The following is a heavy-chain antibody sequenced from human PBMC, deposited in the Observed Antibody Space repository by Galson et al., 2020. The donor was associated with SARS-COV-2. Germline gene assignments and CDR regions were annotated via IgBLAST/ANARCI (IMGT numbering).Heavy chain of an antibody. V-gene: IGHV3-9*03. CDR2: INWNSDTI. J-gene: IGHJ4*02. Sequence: GGSLRLSCAASGFTFDDYAMHWVRQAPGKGLEWVTGINWNSDTIGYEDSVKGRFTISRDNAKNSLYLQMNSLRPEDMALYYCAKDRGSNSYGHFDYWGQGSLVTVSS. CDR3: AKDRGSNSYGHFDY. D-gene: IGHD3-16*01. CDR1: GFTFDDYA.